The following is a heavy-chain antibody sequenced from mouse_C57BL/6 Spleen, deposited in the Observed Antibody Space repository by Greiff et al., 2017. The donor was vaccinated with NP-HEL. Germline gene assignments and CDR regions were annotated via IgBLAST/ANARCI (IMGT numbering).Heavy chain of an antibody. J-gene: IGHJ4*01. CDR3: ARPTQGYAMDY. CDR2: IHPNSGST. V-gene: IGHV1-64*01. Sequence: QVQLQQPGAELVKPGASVKLSCKASGYPFTSYWLHWVKQRPGQGLEWIGMIHPNSGSTNYHEKFKSKATLTVDKSSSTAYMQLSSLTSEDSAVYYCARPTQGYAMDYWGQGTSVTVSS. D-gene: IGHD2-10*01. CDR1: GYPFTSYW.